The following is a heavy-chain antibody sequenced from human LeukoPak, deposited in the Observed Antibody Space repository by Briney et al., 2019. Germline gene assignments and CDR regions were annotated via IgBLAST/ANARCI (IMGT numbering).Heavy chain of an antibody. Sequence: ASVTVSCMPSGYTFTSYYMHWVRQAPGQGLEGMGIINPSGGSTSHAQKFQGRVTMTRDMSTSTVYMELSSLRSEDTAVYYCARDRVPAAKNYYYYMDVWGKGTTVTVSS. CDR2: INPSGGST. D-gene: IGHD2-2*01. V-gene: IGHV1-46*01. CDR3: ARDRVPAAKNYYYYMDV. J-gene: IGHJ6*03. CDR1: GYTFTSYY.